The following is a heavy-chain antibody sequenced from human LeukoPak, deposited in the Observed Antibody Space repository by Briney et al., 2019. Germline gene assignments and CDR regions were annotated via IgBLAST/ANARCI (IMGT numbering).Heavy chain of an antibody. J-gene: IGHJ3*02. V-gene: IGHV1-8*01. CDR2: MNPNSGNT. CDR1: GYTFTSYD. Sequence: ASVKVSCKASGYTFTSYDINWVRQATGQGLEWMGWMNPNSGNTGYAQKFQGRVTMTRNTSISTAYMELSSLRSEDTAVYYCAKEGTKWEPTSSGAFDIWGQGTMVTVFS. D-gene: IGHD1-26*01. CDR3: AKEGTKWEPTSSGAFDI.